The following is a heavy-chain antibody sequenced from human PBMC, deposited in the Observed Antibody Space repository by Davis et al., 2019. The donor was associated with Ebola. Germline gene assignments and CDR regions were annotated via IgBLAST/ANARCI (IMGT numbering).Heavy chain of an antibody. V-gene: IGHV3-7*01. D-gene: IGHD6-13*01. CDR2: IKQDGSEK. CDR3: TGVAAAGDIDY. J-gene: IGHJ4*02. CDR1: GFTFSTYW. Sequence: GESLKISCAASGFTFSTYWMSWVRQAPGKGLEWVANIKQDGSEKYYVDSVKGRFTISRDNAKNSLYLQMNSLRAEDTAVYYCTGVAAAGDIDYWGQGTLVTVSS.